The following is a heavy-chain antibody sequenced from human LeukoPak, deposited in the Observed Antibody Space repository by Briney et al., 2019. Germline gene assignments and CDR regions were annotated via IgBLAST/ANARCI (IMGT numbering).Heavy chain of an antibody. CDR3: ARDHSYYFGSQTSTLDV. CDR2: IYYSGST. J-gene: IGHJ6*02. D-gene: IGHD3-10*01. V-gene: IGHV4-31*03. CDR1: GGSLSSGGYY. Sequence: SETLSLTCTVSGGSLSSGGYYWSWIRQHPGKGLEWIGYIYYSGSTYYNPSLKSRVTISVDTSKNQFSLKLNSVTAADTAVYYCARDHSYYFGSQTSTLDVWGQGTAVTVSS.